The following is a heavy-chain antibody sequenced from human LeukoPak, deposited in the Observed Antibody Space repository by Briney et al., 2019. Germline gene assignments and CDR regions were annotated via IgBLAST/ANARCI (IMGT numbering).Heavy chain of an antibody. J-gene: IGHJ5*02. Sequence: GGSLRLSSAASAFTFSSYAMSWVLQAPGKGLEWVSAISVSGGRTYYADSVKGRFTISRDNSKNTLYLQMNSLRAEDTAVYYCAKDGSSFYDSWSGYSTWGQGTLVTVSS. V-gene: IGHV3-23*01. CDR2: ISVSGGRT. CDR1: AFTFSSYA. D-gene: IGHD3-3*01. CDR3: AKDGSSFYDSWSGYST.